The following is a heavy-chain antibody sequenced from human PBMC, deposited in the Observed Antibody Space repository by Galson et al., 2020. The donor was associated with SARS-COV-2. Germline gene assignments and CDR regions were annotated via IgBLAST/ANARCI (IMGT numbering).Heavy chain of an antibody. CDR1: EFTVSSNQ. D-gene: IGHD6-19*01. CDR3: ARDGSSVLKYYYLDV. Sequence: WGSLRLSCAASEFTVSSNQMSWVRQAPGKGLEWVSVLHSGGDTYYADSVKGRFTISRDNSKNTLYLQMNSLRPEDTAVYYCARDGSSVLKYYYLDVWGKGTTVTVCS. CDR2: LHSGGDT. V-gene: IGHV3-66*02. J-gene: IGHJ6*03.